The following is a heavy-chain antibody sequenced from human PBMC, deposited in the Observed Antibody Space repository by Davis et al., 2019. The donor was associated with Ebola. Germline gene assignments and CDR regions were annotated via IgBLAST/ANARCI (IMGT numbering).Heavy chain of an antibody. D-gene: IGHD4-23*01. CDR2: INAGNGNT. J-gene: IGHJ5*02. V-gene: IGHV1-3*01. CDR1: GYTFTSYA. CDR3: ARGPVGGNHKNWFDP. Sequence: ASVKVSCKASGYTFTSYAMHWVRQAPGQRLEWMGWINAGNGNTKYSQKFQGRVTITRDTSASTAYMELSSLRSEDTAVYYCARGPVGGNHKNWFDPWGQGTLVTVSS.